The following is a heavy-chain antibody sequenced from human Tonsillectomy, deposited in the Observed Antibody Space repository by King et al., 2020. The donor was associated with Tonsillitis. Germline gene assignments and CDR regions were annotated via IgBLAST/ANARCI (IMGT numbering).Heavy chain of an antibody. CDR1: GGSISSYY. CDR2: IYYSGST. Sequence: QLQESGPGLVKPSETLSLTCTVSGGSISSYYWSWLRQPPGKGLEWIGYIYYSGSTNYNPSLKSRVTISVDTSKNQLSLKLSSVTAADTAVYYCARDLRSGSWSWFDYWGQGTLVTVSS. V-gene: IGHV4-59*01. J-gene: IGHJ4*02. CDR3: ARDLRSGSWSWFDY. D-gene: IGHD6-13*01.